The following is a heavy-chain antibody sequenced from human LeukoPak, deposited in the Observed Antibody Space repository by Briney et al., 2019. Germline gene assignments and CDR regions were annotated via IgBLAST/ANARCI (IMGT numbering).Heavy chain of an antibody. CDR3: ARGEGYYYDSSGYHYFDY. V-gene: IGHV1-3*03. Sequence: GASVKVSCKASGYTFTSYAMHWVRQAPGQRLEGMGWINAGNGNTKYSQEFQGRVTITRDTAASTAYMELSSLRSEDMAVYYCARGEGYYYDSSGYHYFDYWGQGTLVTVSS. CDR2: INAGNGNT. J-gene: IGHJ4*02. CDR1: GYTFTSYA. D-gene: IGHD3-22*01.